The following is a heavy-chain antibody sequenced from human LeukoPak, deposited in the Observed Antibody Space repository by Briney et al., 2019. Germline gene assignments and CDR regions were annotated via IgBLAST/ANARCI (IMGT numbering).Heavy chain of an antibody. V-gene: IGHV3-7*01. CDR3: ARVQSGSYYYYYYYGMDV. D-gene: IGHD1-26*01. J-gene: IGHJ6*02. CDR1: GFTFSSYW. Sequence: GVSLRLSCAASGFTFSSYWMRCVRQSPGEGLVGVANIKQDGSEKLYVHSVKGRFTISRDNAKNSLYLQMNSLRAEDTAVYYCARVQSGSYYYYYYYGMDVWGQGTTVTVSS. CDR2: IKQDGSEK.